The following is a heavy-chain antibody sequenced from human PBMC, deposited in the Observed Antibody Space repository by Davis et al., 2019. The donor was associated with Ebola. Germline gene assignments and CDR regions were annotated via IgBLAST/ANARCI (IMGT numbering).Heavy chain of an antibody. CDR1: GFTFSDYY. Sequence: GGSLRLSCAASGFTFSDYYMSWIRQAPGKGLEWVSVIYRDERTYYADSVKGRFTISRDNSKNMLYLQMNSLRAEDTAVYYCARHVNGDFWYFDLWGRGTRVTVSS. CDR3: ARHVNGDFWYFDL. CDR2: IYRDERT. V-gene: IGHV3-66*04. J-gene: IGHJ2*01. D-gene: IGHD4-17*01.